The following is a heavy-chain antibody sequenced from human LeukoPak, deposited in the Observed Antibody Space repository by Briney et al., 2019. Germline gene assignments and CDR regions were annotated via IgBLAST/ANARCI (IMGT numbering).Heavy chain of an antibody. CDR1: GFTFSSYA. Sequence: GGSLRLSCAASGFTFSSYAMSWVRQAPGKGLGWVSAISGSGGSTYYADSVKGRFTISRDNSKNTLYLQMNRLRVEDTAVYYCSKRRDYFDYWGQGTLVTVSS. J-gene: IGHJ4*02. V-gene: IGHV3-23*01. CDR2: ISGSGGST. CDR3: SKRRDYFDY.